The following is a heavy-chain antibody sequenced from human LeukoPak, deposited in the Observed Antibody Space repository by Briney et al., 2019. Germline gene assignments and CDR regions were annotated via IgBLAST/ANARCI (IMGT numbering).Heavy chain of an antibody. CDR1: GYTFTGYY. V-gene: IGHV1-2*02. CDR2: INPNSGGT. D-gene: IGHD1-1*01. J-gene: IGHJ4*02. Sequence: ASVKVSCKASGYTFTGYYMHWVRQAPGQGFEWMGWINPNSGGTYCAQKFQGRVTLTRDTSISIAYMELSRLTSDDTAVYYCAYKNFDQWGQGTLVTVSS. CDR3: AYKNFDQ.